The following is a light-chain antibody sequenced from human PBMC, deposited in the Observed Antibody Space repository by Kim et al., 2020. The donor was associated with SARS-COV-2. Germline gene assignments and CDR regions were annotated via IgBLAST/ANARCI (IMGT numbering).Light chain of an antibody. J-gene: IGKJ3*01. CDR1: QSIGRY. Sequence: DIQLTQSPSFLSASVGDRVTITCRASQSIGRYLAWHQQKPGKAPNLLIYAASTLQSGVPSRFSGSGSGTEFTLTISSLQPEDFATYYCQQLNSYPLTFGPGTKVDIK. CDR3: QQLNSYPLT. V-gene: IGKV1-9*01. CDR2: AAS.